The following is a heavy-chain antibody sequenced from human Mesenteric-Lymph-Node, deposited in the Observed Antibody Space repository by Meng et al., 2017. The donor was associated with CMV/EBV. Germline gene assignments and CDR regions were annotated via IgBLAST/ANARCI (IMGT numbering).Heavy chain of an antibody. J-gene: IGHJ4*02. CDR3: GGPPLSG. D-gene: IGHD3-10*01. CDR2: INQDGSSK. Sequence: GESLKISCTTSGFTFNNYWMSWIRQAPGKGLEWVANINQDGSSKDYVDSVKGRFAISRDNTKNSVYLQMKDVTAEDTAVYYCGGPPLSGGGQGTLVTVSS. V-gene: IGHV3-7*01. CDR1: GFTFNNYW.